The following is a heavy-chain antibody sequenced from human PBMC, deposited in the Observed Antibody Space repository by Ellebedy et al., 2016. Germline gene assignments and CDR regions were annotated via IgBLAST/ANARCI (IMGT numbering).Heavy chain of an antibody. CDR3: ARDRSEVLLWFGENDY. CDR2: INPSGGST. Sequence: ASVKVSXKASGYTFTSYYMHWVRQAPGQGLEWMGIINPSGGSTSYAQKFQGRVTMTRDTSTSTVYMELSSLRSEDTAVYYCARDRSEVLLWFGENDYWGQGTLVTVSS. CDR1: GYTFTSYY. J-gene: IGHJ4*02. D-gene: IGHD3-10*01. V-gene: IGHV1-46*01.